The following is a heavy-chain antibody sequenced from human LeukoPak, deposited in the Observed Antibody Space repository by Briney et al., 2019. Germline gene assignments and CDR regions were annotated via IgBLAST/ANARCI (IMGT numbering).Heavy chain of an antibody. D-gene: IGHD4-17*01. CDR2: IYYSGTT. J-gene: IGHJ4*02. CDR1: GGSISSGGYY. CDR3: ARSGTVTTWNY. Sequence: SQTLSLTCTVSGGSISSGGYYWSWIRQHPGKGLEWIGCIYYSGTTYYHPSLTSRVAISVDTSKNQFSLKLSSVTAADTAVYYCARSGTVTTWNYWGPGTLVTVSS. V-gene: IGHV4-31*03.